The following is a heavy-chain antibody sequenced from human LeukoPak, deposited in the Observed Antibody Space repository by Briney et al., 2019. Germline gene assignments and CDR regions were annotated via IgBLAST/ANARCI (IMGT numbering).Heavy chain of an antibody. CDR3: ATSESGRSWDWFAP. CDR1: GGSFRTYP. D-gene: IGHD3-10*01. V-gene: IGHV1-69*05. Sequence: ASVKVSCKASGGSFRTYPISWVRQAPGQGLEWMGGLTQFFRRTNYTQKFQGRLTITTDESSSTAYMELSDLRSDDTAVYYCATSESGRSWDWFAPGGQGTLVTVSS. CDR2: LTQFFRRT. J-gene: IGHJ5*02.